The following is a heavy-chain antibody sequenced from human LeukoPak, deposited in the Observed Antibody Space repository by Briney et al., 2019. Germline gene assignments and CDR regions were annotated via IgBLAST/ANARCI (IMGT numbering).Heavy chain of an antibody. CDR1: GFTFGSYW. CDR2: IKEDGSEK. V-gene: IGHV3-7*01. CDR3: ARILSARYHGDALDI. D-gene: IGHD1-26*01. Sequence: GGSLRLSCAASGFTFGSYWLTWVRQAPGKGLKWVANIKEDGSEKYYADSVKGRFTISRDNAKSSLYLQMNSLRAEDTAMYYCARILSARYHGDALDIWGQGTLVTVSS. J-gene: IGHJ3*02.